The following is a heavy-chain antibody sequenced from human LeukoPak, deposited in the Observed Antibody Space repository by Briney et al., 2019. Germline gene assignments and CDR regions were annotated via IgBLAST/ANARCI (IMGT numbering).Heavy chain of an antibody. CDR3: ARGRSEDTGWVDY. V-gene: IGHV4-34*01. CDR1: GFTFSSYW. CDR2: INHSGST. J-gene: IGHJ4*02. Sequence: PGGSLRLSCAASGFTFSSYWMSWVRQPPGKGLEWIGEINHSGSTNYNPSLKSRVTISVDTSKNQFSLKLSSVTAADTAVYYCARGRSEDTGWVDYWGQGTLVTVSS. D-gene: IGHD2-15*01.